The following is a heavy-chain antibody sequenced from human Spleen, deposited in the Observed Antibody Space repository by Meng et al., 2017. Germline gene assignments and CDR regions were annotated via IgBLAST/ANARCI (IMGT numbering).Heavy chain of an antibody. J-gene: IGHJ4*02. CDR3: ARETKISTYYYDSSGPGAFDY. CDR1: GFTFSSYW. Sequence: GESLKISCAASGFTFSSYWMHWVRQAPGKGPVWVSRINSDGSSTSYADSVKGRFTISRDNAKNTLYLQMNSLRAEDTAVYYCARETKISTYYYDSSGPGAFDYWGQGTLVTVSS. CDR2: INSDGSST. V-gene: IGHV3-74*01. D-gene: IGHD3-22*01.